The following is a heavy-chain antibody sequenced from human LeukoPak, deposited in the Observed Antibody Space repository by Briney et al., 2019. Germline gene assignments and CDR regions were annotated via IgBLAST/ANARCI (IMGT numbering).Heavy chain of an antibody. CDR2: IYTDSDA. CDR3: ARIGLGVSFGSGFDY. J-gene: IGHJ4*02. CDR1: GFAVSSNY. D-gene: IGHD3-10*01. V-gene: IGHV3-53*05. Sequence: GGSLRLSCAASGFAVSSNYMSWVRQAPGKGLEWVSSIYTDSDANYADSVKGRFTISRDDSKNTLFLQMNSLRVEDTAMYHCARIGLGVSFGSGFDYWGQGTLVTVTS.